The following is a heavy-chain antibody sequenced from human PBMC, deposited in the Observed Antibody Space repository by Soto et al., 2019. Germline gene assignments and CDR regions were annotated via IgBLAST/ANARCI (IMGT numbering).Heavy chain of an antibody. CDR3: ARGKEQLVLGVFDY. J-gene: IGHJ4*02. CDR1: GGTFSSYA. V-gene: IGHV1-69*13. D-gene: IGHD6-13*01. CDR2: IIPIFGTA. Sequence: ASVKVSCKASGGTFSSYAISWVRQAPGQGLEWMGGIIPIFGTANYAQKFQGRVTITADESTSTAYMELSSLRSEDTAVYYCARGKEQLVLGVFDYWGQGTLVTVSS.